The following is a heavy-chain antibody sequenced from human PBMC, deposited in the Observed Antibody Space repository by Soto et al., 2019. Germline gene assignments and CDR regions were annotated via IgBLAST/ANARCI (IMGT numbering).Heavy chain of an antibody. Sequence: PGGSLRLSCAASGFTFSSYSMNWVRQAPGKGLEWVSYISSSSSTIYYADSVKGRFTISRDNSRNTVYLQMNSLRADDTAVYYCAKDRLAGGFDDWGQGTLVTVSS. CDR2: ISSSSSTI. V-gene: IGHV3-48*01. CDR1: GFTFSSYS. J-gene: IGHJ4*02. CDR3: AKDRLAGGFDD. D-gene: IGHD3-16*01.